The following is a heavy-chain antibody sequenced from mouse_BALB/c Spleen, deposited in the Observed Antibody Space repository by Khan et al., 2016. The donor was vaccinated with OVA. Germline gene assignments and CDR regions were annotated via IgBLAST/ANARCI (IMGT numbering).Heavy chain of an antibody. CDR3: AREAYRYYGYYFDY. CDR2: ISSGGST. Sequence: EVELVESGGDLVKPGGSLKLSCAASGFTFSSYVMSWVRQTPEKRLEWVASISSGGSTYYPDSVKGRFTISRDNARNILYLQMSSLRSEDTAMYYCAREAYRYYGYYFDYWGQGTTLTVSS. D-gene: IGHD2-14*01. V-gene: IGHV5-6-5*01. CDR1: GFTFSSYV. J-gene: IGHJ2*01.